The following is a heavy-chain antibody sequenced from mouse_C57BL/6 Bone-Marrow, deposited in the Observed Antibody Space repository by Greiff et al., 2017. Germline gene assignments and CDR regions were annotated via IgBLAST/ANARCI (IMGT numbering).Heavy chain of an antibody. CDR3: TGDYGSSGDYFDY. CDR2: IRNKANNHAT. D-gene: IGHD1-1*01. J-gene: IGHJ2*01. V-gene: IGHV6-6*01. Sequence: DVHLVESGGGLVQPGGSMKLSCAASGFTFSDAWMDWVRPSPEKGLEWVAEIRNKANNHATYYAESVQGRFTISRDDSKSSGYLQMNSLRAEYTGIYCCTGDYGSSGDYFDYWGKGTTLTVSS. CDR1: GFTFSDAW.